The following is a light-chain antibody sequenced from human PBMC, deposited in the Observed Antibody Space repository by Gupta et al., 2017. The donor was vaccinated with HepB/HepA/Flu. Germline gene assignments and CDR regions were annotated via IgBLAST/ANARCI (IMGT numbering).Light chain of an antibody. Sequence: EIVLTQSPATLSLSPGERATLSCRASQSVSSYLAWYQQKPGQAPRLLIYDAANRAPGIDARFSGSGDGTDFTLTISSREPEDFAVYYCQQRTNGHPTWTFGQGTKVEIK. CDR1: QSVSSY. V-gene: IGKV3-11*01. J-gene: IGKJ1*01. CDR2: DAA. CDR3: QQRTNGHPTWT.